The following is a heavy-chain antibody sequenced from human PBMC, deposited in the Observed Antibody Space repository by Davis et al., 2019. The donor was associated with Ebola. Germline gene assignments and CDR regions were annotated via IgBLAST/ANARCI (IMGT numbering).Heavy chain of an antibody. D-gene: IGHD3-3*01. J-gene: IGHJ6*04. Sequence: GGSLRLSCAASGFTFDDYAMQWVRQAPGKGLEWVSAISGSGGSTYYADSVKGRFTISSDNSKKTLYLQMNSLRAEDTAVYYCAKSGLSFGVVKYHYGMDVWGKGTTVTVSS. CDR2: ISGSGGST. CDR1: GFTFDDYA. V-gene: IGHV3-23*01. CDR3: AKSGLSFGVVKYHYGMDV.